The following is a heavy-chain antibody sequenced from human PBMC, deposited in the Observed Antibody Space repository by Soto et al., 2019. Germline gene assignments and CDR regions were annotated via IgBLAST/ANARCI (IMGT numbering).Heavy chain of an antibody. CDR1: GLPVSDNY. Sequence: GGTLRLACSASGLPVSDNYMSWFRQAPGKGLEWVSYISGGGTSIYYADSVKGRFTVSRDNAKNSLSLQMNGLRAEDPAVYYCARGRGFMVRGLGGWSRIPYYSFYGMDVWGQGTSVTVSS. J-gene: IGHJ6*02. V-gene: IGHV3-11*01. CDR2: ISGGGTSI. CDR3: ARGRGFMVRGLGGWSRIPYYSFYGMDV. D-gene: IGHD3-10*01.